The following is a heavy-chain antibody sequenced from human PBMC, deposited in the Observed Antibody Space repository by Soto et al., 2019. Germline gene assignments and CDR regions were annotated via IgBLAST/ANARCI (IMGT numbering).Heavy chain of an antibody. CDR1: GFTVSGNY. CDR2: IYSDGST. CDR3: ARGGGAAAAY. Sequence: EVQLVESGGGLVQPGVSLRLSCAASGFTVSGNYMNWVRQAPGTGLEWVSVIYSDGSTYYADSVTGRFTISSDSSKNRLYLQMNRLRAEDTAVYYCARGGGAAAAYWGPGTLVTVSS. D-gene: IGHD6-13*01. V-gene: IGHV3-66*01. J-gene: IGHJ4*02.